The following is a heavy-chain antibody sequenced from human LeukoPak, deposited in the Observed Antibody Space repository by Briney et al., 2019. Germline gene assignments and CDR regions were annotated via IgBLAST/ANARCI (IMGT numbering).Heavy chain of an antibody. Sequence: SETLSLTCTVSGGSISSYYWSWIRQPPGKGLEWIGYIYYSGSTNYNPSLKSRVTISVDTSKNQFSLKLSSVTAADTAVYYCARARYYDFWSGYYSGGYAFDIWGQGTMVTVSS. CDR2: IYYSGST. V-gene: IGHV4-59*01. CDR3: ARARYYDFWSGYYSGGYAFDI. J-gene: IGHJ3*02. D-gene: IGHD3-3*01. CDR1: GGSISSYY.